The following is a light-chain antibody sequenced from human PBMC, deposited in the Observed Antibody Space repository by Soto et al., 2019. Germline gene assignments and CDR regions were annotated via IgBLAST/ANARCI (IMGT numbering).Light chain of an antibody. Sequence: QSALTQPPSASGSPGQSVTISCTGTSSDIGGYNYVSWYQQHSGKAPKLIIYEVSKRPSGVPDRFSGSKSGNTASLTVSGLQAEDEADYYCTSYAGSNNLVFAGGTKVTVL. J-gene: IGLJ3*02. CDR1: SSDIGGYNY. CDR2: EVS. V-gene: IGLV2-8*01. CDR3: TSYAGSNNLV.